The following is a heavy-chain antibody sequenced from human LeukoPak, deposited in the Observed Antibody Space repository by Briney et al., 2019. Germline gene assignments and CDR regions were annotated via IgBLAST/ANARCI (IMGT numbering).Heavy chain of an antibody. CDR2: INPDGNEK. D-gene: IGHD3-10*01. Sequence: GGSLRLSXAASGFSFNKYWMSWVRQAPGKGLEWVANINPDGNEKYYLNSVRGRFTISRDNAQNSLYLQMNSLRAEDTAIYYCARNYYPNLGCFDLWGRGTLVAVSS. CDR1: GFSFNKYW. V-gene: IGHV3-7*01. J-gene: IGHJ2*01. CDR3: ARNYYPNLGCFDL.